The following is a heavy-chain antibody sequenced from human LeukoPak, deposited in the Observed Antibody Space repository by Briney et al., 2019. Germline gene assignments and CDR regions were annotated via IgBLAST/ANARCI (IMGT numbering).Heavy chain of an antibody. V-gene: IGHV4-31*03. Sequence: SETLSLTCTVSGGSISSGGYYWSWIRQHPGKGLEWIGYIYYSGSTYYNPSLKSRVTISVDTSKNQFSLKLSSVTAADTAVYYCARDVGQLERPDWYFDLWGRGTLVTVSS. CDR2: IYYSGST. CDR1: GGSISSGGYY. J-gene: IGHJ2*01. D-gene: IGHD1-1*01. CDR3: ARDVGQLERPDWYFDL.